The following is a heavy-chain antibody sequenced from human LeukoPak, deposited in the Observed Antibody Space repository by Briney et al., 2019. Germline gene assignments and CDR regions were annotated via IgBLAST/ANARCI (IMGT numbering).Heavy chain of an antibody. CDR3: AREPVNYYDSSGWVIFDY. V-gene: IGHV1-2*02. J-gene: IGHJ4*02. CDR2: IKPNNGGT. CDR1: GYTFTGYY. Sequence: ASVKVSCKASGYTFTGYYMHWVRQAPGQGLEWMGWIKPNNGGTSYAQKFQGRVTMTRDTSISTAYMELSRLRSDDTAVYYCAREPVNYYDSSGWVIFDYWGQGTLVTVSS. D-gene: IGHD3-22*01.